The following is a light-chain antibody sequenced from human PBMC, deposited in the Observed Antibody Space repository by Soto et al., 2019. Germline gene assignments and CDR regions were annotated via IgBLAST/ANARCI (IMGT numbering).Light chain of an antibody. J-gene: IGLJ1*01. CDR3: SSYTSTTTRV. Sequence: QSVLTQPASVSGSPGQSITISCTGTSSDVGGYNYVSWYQQHPVKGPKLIIYEVSNRPSGVSNRFSGSKSGNTATLTISGLQAEDEADYYCSSYTSTTTRVFGTGTKVTVL. CDR1: SSDVGGYNY. V-gene: IGLV2-14*03. CDR2: EVS.